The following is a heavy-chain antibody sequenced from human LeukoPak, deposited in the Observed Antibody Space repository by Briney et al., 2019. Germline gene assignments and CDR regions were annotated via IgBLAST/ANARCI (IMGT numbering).Heavy chain of an antibody. CDR3: AREVKRIAVAGTGWFDP. V-gene: IGHV1-69*06. J-gene: IGHJ5*02. D-gene: IGHD6-19*01. Sequence: ASVKVSCKASGGTFSSYPISWVRQAPGQGLEWMGGIIPIFGTANYAQKFQGRVTITADKSTSTAYMELSSLRSEDTAVYYCAREVKRIAVAGTGWFDPWGQGTLVTVSS. CDR1: GGTFSSYP. CDR2: IIPIFGTA.